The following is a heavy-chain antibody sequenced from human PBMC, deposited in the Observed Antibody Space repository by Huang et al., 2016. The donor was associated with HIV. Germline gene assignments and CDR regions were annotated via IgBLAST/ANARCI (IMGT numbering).Heavy chain of an antibody. CDR1: GFTFSSYS. CDR3: ARAVPTPNRFGVGGFDY. D-gene: IGHD3-3*01. CDR2: IISSSSYI. Sequence: EVQLVESGGGLVKPGGSLRLSCAASGFTFSSYSMNWVRQATGNGREWVSSIISSSSYIYYADSVKGRFTISRDNAKNALYLQMNSLRAEDTAVYYCARAVPTPNRFGVGGFDYWGQGTLVTVSS. V-gene: IGHV3-21*01. J-gene: IGHJ4*02.